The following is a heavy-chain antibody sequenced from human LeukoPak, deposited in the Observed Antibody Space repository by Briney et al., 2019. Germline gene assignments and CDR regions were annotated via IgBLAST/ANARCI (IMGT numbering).Heavy chain of an antibody. CDR1: GHTFTSYG. J-gene: IGHJ4*02. CDR2: ISAYNGDT. CDR3: ASFHPQS. V-gene: IGHV1-18*01. Sequence: ASVKVSCKASGHTFTSYGVSWVRQAPGQGLEWMGWISAYNGDTNYAQKFQGRVTMTRDTSTSTVYMELSSLRSEDTAVYYCASFHPQSWGQGTLVTVSS.